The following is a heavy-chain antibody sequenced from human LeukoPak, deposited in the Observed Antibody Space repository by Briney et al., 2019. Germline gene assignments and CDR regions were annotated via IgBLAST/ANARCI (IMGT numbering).Heavy chain of an antibody. J-gene: IGHJ5*02. D-gene: IGHD6-13*01. CDR1: GFXFSSYA. CDR3: AAWRDKAAVS. V-gene: IGHV3-23*01. CDR2: ISSSGGGT. Sequence: GSLRLSCAASGFXFSSYAMSWVRQAPGKGLEWVSAISSSGGGTYHADSVKGRFTISRDNSKNTLYLQMNSLRGEDTAVYYCAAWRDKAAVSWGQGTLVTVSS.